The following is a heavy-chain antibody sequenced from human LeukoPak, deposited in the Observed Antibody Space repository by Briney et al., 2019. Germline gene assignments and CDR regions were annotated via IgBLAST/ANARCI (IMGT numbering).Heavy chain of an antibody. Sequence: TSETLSLTCGVSGGSISNTNWWTWVRQPPGKGLEWIGEVNLQGSTNYNPSLKSRVTISVDTSKNQFSLKLSSVTAADTAVYYCARDRPPGVALDYWGQGTLVTVSS. V-gene: IGHV4-4*02. CDR3: ARDRPPGVALDY. CDR1: GGSISNTNW. D-gene: IGHD5-12*01. J-gene: IGHJ4*02. CDR2: VNLQGST.